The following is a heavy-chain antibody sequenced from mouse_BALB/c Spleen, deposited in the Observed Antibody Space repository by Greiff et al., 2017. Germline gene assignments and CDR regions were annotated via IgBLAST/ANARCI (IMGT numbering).Heavy chain of an antibody. CDR1: GFTFSSYG. Sequence: EVKLMESGGGLVQPGGSLKLSCAASGFTFSSYGMSWVRQTPDKRLELVATINSNGGSTYYPDSVKGRFTISRDNAKNTLYLQMSSLKSEDTAMYYCARHYYGYVGYWGQGTTLTVSS. D-gene: IGHD1-2*01. V-gene: IGHV5-6-3*01. CDR3: ARHYYGYVGY. CDR2: INSNGGST. J-gene: IGHJ2*01.